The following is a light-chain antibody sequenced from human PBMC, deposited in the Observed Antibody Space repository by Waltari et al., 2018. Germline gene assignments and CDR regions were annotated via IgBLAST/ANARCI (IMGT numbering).Light chain of an antibody. CDR3: QTGGHGTWV. Sequence: VLTQSPSASASLGASVTLTCTLTSGPSSNIIAWLQQQPEKGPRYLMKVNSDGSHSKGDDIPDRFSGSSSGAERYLTISSVQSEDEADYYCQTGGHGTWVFGGGTTLTVL. J-gene: IGLJ3*02. CDR1: SGPSSNI. CDR2: VNSDGSH. V-gene: IGLV4-69*01.